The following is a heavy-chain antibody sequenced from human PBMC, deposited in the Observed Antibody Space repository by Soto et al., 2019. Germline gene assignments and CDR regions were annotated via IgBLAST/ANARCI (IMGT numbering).Heavy chain of an antibody. D-gene: IGHD2-2*01. V-gene: IGHV3-30*18. CDR2: ISYDGSNK. J-gene: IGHJ4*02. CDR1: GFTFSNYV. CDR3: AKDRDTVLVPAVPLDY. Sequence: QVQLVESGGGVVQPGRSLRLSCAASGFTFSNYVMHWVRQAPGKGLEWVAFISYDGSNKYYADSVKGRFTISRDNSKNTLYLQMNSLRTEDTAVYYCAKDRDTVLVPAVPLDYWGQGTLVTVSS.